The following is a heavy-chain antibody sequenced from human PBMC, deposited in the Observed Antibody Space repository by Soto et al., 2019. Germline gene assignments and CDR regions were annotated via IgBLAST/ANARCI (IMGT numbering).Heavy chain of an antibody. J-gene: IGHJ3*02. Sequence: RASVKVSCKASGYTFTSYYMHWVRQAPGQGLEWMGIINPSGGSTSYAQKFQGRVTMTRDTSTSTVYMELSSLRSEDTAVYYCARVAVAGFWSGYYDASDIWGQGTMVTVSS. CDR3: ARVAVAGFWSGYYDASDI. CDR2: INPSGGST. CDR1: GYTFTSYY. V-gene: IGHV1-46*01. D-gene: IGHD3-3*01.